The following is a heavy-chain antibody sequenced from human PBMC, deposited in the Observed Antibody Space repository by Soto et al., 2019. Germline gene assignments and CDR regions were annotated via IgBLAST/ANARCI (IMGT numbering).Heavy chain of an antibody. Sequence: PGGSLRLSCAASGFTFSSYGMHWVRQAPGKGLEWVAVIWYDGSNKYYADSVKGRFTISRGNSKNTLYLQMNSLRAEDTAVYYCAKGTLWFGELSLDYWGQGTLVTVSS. J-gene: IGHJ4*02. CDR2: IWYDGSNK. CDR3: AKGTLWFGELSLDY. CDR1: GFTFSSYG. D-gene: IGHD3-10*01. V-gene: IGHV3-30*02.